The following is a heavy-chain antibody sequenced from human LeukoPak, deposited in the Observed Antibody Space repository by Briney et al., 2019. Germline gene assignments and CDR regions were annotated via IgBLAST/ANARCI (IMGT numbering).Heavy chain of an antibody. CDR3: ARHVTVASRGFDY. V-gene: IGHV4-59*08. J-gene: IGHJ4*02. CDR2: ILNIGST. CDR1: GGSISSYY. Sequence: PSETLSLTCTVSGGSISSYYWSWIRQPPGKGLEWIGYILNIGSTNYNPSLKSRVTISLDTSKNQFSLKPSSVTAADTAVYYCARHVTVASRGFDYWGQGTLVTVSS. D-gene: IGHD5-12*01.